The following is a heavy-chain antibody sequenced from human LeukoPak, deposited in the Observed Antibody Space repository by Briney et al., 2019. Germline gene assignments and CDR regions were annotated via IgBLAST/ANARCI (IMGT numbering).Heavy chain of an antibody. D-gene: IGHD2-21*01. CDR1: GGSISSYY. J-gene: IGHJ4*02. Sequence: SETLSLTCTVSGGSISSYYWSWIRQPPGEGLEWIGYIYYSGSTNYNPSLKSRVTISVDTSKNQFSLKLSSVTAADTAVYYCASLICGGDCPIWGQGTLVTVSS. CDR3: ASLICGGDCPI. CDR2: IYYSGST. V-gene: IGHV4-59*01.